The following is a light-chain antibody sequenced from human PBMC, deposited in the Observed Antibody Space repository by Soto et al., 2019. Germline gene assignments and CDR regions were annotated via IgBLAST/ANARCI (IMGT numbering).Light chain of an antibody. CDR2: GAS. CDR1: QSVSSSF. CDR3: QQYDNSPRT. Sequence: EIVLTQSPGTLSLSPGERATLSCRASQSVSSSFLAWYQQKPGQAPRLLIYGASSRATGIPDRFSGSGSGPDFTLTITRLEPEDFAVYYSQQYDNSPRTFGQGTKVEIK. J-gene: IGKJ1*01. V-gene: IGKV3-20*01.